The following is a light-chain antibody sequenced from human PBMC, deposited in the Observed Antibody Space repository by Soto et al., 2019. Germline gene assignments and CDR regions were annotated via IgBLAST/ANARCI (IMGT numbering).Light chain of an antibody. CDR3: AAWDDSLTGSWV. CDR1: SSSLGQNP. Sequence: QPVLTQPPSASGTPGQRVTISCSGSSSSLGQNPVNWYQQVPGTAPKLLIYSNSYRPSGVPDRFSGSKSGTSASLAISGLQSEDEADYYCAAWDDSLTGSWVFGGGTKLTVL. CDR2: SNS. J-gene: IGLJ3*02. V-gene: IGLV1-44*01.